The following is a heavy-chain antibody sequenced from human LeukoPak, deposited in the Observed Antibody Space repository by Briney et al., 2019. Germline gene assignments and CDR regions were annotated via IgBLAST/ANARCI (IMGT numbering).Heavy chain of an antibody. Sequence: SETLSLTCTVSGDSITSRTSCWSWIRQSPTNGLQRITCMYHTGGTFYSPSLRSRVVISLDASKNQFSLKLNSVTAADTAVYYCARHVAVAAKYDYWGQGIPVIVSS. CDR1: GDSITSRTSC. V-gene: IGHV4-39*01. J-gene: IGHJ4*02. D-gene: IGHD6-19*01. CDR2: MYHTGGT. CDR3: ARHVAVAAKYDY.